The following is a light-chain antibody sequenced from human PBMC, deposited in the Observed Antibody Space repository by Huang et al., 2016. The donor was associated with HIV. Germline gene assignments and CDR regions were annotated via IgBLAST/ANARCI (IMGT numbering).Light chain of an antibody. J-gene: IGKJ4*01. Sequence: EVVITQSPAILSVSPGERATLSCRASQNVNTDLAWYKQNPGQAPRLLIYGASTRATGIPARLRGNGSETEFTLTISSLQSEDFATYYCQQYNNWPPLTFGGGTKVEIK. V-gene: IGKV3-15*01. CDR3: QQYNNWPPLT. CDR2: GAS. CDR1: QNVNTD.